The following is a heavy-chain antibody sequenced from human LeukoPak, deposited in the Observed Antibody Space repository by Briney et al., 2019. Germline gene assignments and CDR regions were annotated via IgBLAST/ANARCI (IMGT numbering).Heavy chain of an antibody. CDR1: GSRFIFRDYN. Sequence: GGSLRLSCVASGSRFIFRDYNINWVRQAPGKGLEWVSYISSSTSTIYYADSVKGRFTISRDNAKNSLYLQMNSLRADDTAVYYCARGIDTDYWGQGTLVTVSS. CDR2: ISSSTSTI. V-gene: IGHV3-48*01. D-gene: IGHD1-26*01. J-gene: IGHJ4*02. CDR3: ARGIDTDY.